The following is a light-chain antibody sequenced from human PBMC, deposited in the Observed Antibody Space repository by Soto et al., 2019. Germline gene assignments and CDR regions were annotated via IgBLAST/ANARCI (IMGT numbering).Light chain of an antibody. Sequence: NFILTQPHSVSESPGKTVSIPCTRSGGDIASAYVQWYRQRPDSAPTIVIYDDDQRPSGVPDRFSGSIDTSSNSASLTISGLQPDDEADYYCQSYDSSDVVFGGGTKLTVL. CDR2: DDD. CDR3: QSYDSSDVV. CDR1: GGDIASAY. J-gene: IGLJ3*02. V-gene: IGLV6-57*04.